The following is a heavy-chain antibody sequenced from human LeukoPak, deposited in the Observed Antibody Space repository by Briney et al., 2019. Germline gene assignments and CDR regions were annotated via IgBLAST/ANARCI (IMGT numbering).Heavy chain of an antibody. J-gene: IGHJ3*02. CDR2: IYPGDSDT. V-gene: IGHV5-51*01. Sequence: GESLKISCKGSGYSFTTYWIGWVRQMPGEGLEWMGIIYPGDSDTRYSPSFQGQVTISADKSISTAYLQWSSLKASDTAMYYCARRGYCSGGTCFSNAFDIWGQGTMVTVSS. D-gene: IGHD2-15*01. CDR3: ARRGYCSGGTCFSNAFDI. CDR1: GYSFTTYW.